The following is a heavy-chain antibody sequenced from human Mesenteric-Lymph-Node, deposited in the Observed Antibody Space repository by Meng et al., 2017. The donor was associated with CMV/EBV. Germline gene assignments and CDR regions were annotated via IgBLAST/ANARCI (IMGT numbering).Heavy chain of an antibody. J-gene: IGHJ4*02. D-gene: IGHD1-7*01. CDR1: RYSFSGYE. CDR3: ARGKYNWNYLFDY. Sequence: GESLKISCAPSRYSFSGYEMNWVRQAPGKGLEWVSYISSSGTTTYYADSVKGRFTISRDSAKNSLFLQMNSLRAEDTAVYYCARGKYNWNYLFDYWGQETLVTVSS. V-gene: IGHV3-48*03. CDR2: ISSSGTTT.